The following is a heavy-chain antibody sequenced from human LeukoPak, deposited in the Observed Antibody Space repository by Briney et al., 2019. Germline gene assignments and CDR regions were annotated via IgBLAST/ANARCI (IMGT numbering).Heavy chain of an antibody. CDR3: ARAPFVAAGSDY. CDR1: GGTFSSYA. V-gene: IGHV1-69*01. Sequence: GSSVKVSCKASGGTFSSYAISWVRQAPGQGLEWMGGIIPIFGTAQYTQKFKDRVTITAGESTSTAYMELNSLRSEDTAIYYCARAPFVAAGSDYWGQGTLVTVSS. CDR2: IIPIFGTA. J-gene: IGHJ4*02. D-gene: IGHD6-13*01.